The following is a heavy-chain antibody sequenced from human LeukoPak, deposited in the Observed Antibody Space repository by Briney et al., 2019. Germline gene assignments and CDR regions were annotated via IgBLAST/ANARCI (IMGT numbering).Heavy chain of an antibody. V-gene: IGHV4-30-4*01. CDR1: GGSISSGDYY. CDR2: IYYSGST. D-gene: IGHD2-2*01. CDR3: AREEGYCSSTSCYFGMDV. Sequence: SETLSLTCTVSGGSISSGDYYWRWIRQPPGKGLEWIGYIYYSGSTYYNPSLKSRVTISVDTSKNQFSLKLSSVTAADTAVYYCAREEGYCSSTSCYFGMDVWGQGTTVTVSS. J-gene: IGHJ6*02.